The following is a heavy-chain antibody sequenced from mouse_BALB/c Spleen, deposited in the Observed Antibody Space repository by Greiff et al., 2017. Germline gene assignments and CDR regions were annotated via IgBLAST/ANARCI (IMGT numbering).Heavy chain of an antibody. V-gene: IGHV1-84*02. Sequence: QVQLKESGPELVKPGASVKISCKASGYTFTDYYINWVKQTPGQGLEWIGWIYPGSGNTKYNEKFKGKATLTVDTSSSTAYMQLSSLTSEDTAVYFWARKDQLGLQGGYYFDYWGQGTTLTVSS. D-gene: IGHD3-1*01. J-gene: IGHJ2*01. CDR3: ARKDQLGLQGGYYFDY. CDR2: IYPGSGNT. CDR1: GYTFTDYY.